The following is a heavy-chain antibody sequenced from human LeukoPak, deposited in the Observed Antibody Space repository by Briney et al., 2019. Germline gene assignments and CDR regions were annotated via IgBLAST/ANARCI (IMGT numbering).Heavy chain of an antibody. CDR2: VSYDGRNN. J-gene: IGHJ4*02. Sequence: GGSLRLSCAASGFTFSSYGMHWVRQAPGKGLEWVAVVSYDGRNNYYGDSVKGRFTIARDNSKNTLYLQMNSLRAEDTAVYYCAKRSREYSSSPGCFDYWGQGTLVTVSS. CDR3: AKRSREYSSSPGCFDY. CDR1: GFTFSSYG. D-gene: IGHD6-13*01. V-gene: IGHV3-30*18.